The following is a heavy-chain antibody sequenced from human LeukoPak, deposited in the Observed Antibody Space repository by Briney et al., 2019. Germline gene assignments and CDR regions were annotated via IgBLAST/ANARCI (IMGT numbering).Heavy chain of an antibody. Sequence: SETLSLTCTVSGASISSYYWSWIRQPPGKGLEWIGYIYYSGSTNYNPSLKSRVTISVDTSKNQFSLKLSSVTAADTAVYYCARGHSSSWYRPPYLDYWGQGTLVTVSS. CDR3: ARGHSSSWYRPPYLDY. J-gene: IGHJ4*02. CDR2: IYYSGST. V-gene: IGHV4-59*12. D-gene: IGHD6-13*01. CDR1: GASISSYY.